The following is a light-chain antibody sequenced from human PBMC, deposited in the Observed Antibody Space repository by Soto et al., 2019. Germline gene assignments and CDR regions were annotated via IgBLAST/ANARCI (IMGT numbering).Light chain of an antibody. V-gene: IGKV3-15*01. CDR1: QSISSN. J-gene: IGKJ3*01. Sequence: IVMTQSPATLSVYPGERATLSCRASQSISSNLAWYQQKPGQAPRLLIYGASTRATGIPATFSGSGSGTEFTLTISSLQSEDFAVYYCQQYNNWPFTFGPGTNVDIK. CDR2: GAS. CDR3: QQYNNWPFT.